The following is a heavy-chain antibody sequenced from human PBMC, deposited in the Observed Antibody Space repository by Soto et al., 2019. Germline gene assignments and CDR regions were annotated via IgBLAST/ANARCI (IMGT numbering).Heavy chain of an antibody. CDR3: ARDLYGYYYYGMDV. Sequence: SVKVSCKASGGTFSSYAISWVRQAKGQGLEWMGGIIPIFGTANYAQKFQGRVTITAGESTSTAYMELSSLRSEDTAVYYCARDLYGYYYYGMDVWGQGTAVTVSS. CDR2: IIPIFGTA. J-gene: IGHJ6*02. D-gene: IGHD3-16*01. CDR1: GGTFSSYA. V-gene: IGHV1-69*13.